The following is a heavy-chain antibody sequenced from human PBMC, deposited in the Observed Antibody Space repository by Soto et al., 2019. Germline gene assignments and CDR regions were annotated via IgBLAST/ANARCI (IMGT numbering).Heavy chain of an antibody. J-gene: IGHJ5*02. V-gene: IGHV4-30-2*01. D-gene: IGHD2-8*01. Sequence: QLQLQESGSGLVKPSQTLSLTCAVSGGSISSGGYSWSWIRQPPGKGREWIGYIYHSGSTYYNPPLKSRVTISVDRSKNQCSLKLSSVTAADTAVYYCARWWMYAPRSDPWGQGTLVTVSS. CDR3: ARWWMYAPRSDP. CDR2: IYHSGST. CDR1: GGSISSGGYS.